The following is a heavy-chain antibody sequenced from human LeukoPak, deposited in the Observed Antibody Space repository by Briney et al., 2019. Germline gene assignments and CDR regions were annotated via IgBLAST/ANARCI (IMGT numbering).Heavy chain of an antibody. D-gene: IGHD6-19*01. CDR3: AKYGNSGWVIDD. CDR1: GGSIGSDY. V-gene: IGHV4-59*08. Sequence: SETLSLTCTVSGGSIGSDYWTWIRQPPGKGLEYIGYIYYTGGTNYNPSLKSRVTISVDTSKNQFSLKLSSVTAADTAVYFCAKYGNSGWVIDDWGQGTLVTVSS. J-gene: IGHJ4*02. CDR2: IYYTGGT.